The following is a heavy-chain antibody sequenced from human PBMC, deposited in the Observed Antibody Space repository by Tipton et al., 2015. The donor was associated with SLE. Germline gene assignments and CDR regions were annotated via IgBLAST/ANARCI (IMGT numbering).Heavy chain of an antibody. CDR3: ARLVSGGPGDV. V-gene: IGHV4-39*07. J-gene: IGHJ6*02. D-gene: IGHD6-19*01. CDR1: GDPISSTSYS. CDR2: IYYSGVT. Sequence: TLSLTCTVSGDPISSTSYSWGWIRQPPGKGLECIGQIYYSGVTQINPSLKSRVTISLDKPSNQFSLKLSSVTAAATAVYYCARLVSGGPGDVWGQGVSVTVS.